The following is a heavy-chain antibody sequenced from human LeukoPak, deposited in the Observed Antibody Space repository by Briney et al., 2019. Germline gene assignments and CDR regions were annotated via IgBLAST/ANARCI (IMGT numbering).Heavy chain of an antibody. V-gene: IGHV3-30*18. CDR1: GFTFSNSG. J-gene: IGHJ4*02. CDR2: ISYDGSNK. D-gene: IGHD4-17*01. CDR3: AKEHPYGDYGPFDY. Sequence: GGSLRLSCAASGFTFSNSGMHWVRQTPGKGLEWVAVISYDGSNKYYADSVKGRFTISRDNSKNTLYLQMNSLRAEDTAVYYCAKEHPYGDYGPFDYWGQGTLVTVSS.